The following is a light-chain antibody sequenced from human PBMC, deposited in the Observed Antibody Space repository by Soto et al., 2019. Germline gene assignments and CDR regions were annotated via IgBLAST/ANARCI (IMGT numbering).Light chain of an antibody. CDR3: PYV. CDR1: SSDVGGYNL. CDR2: DVN. Sequence: QSVLTQPASVSGSPGQSITISCTGTSSDVGGYNLVSWYQQYPDKAPKLMIFDVNTRPSGVSNRFSGSKSGNTASLTISGLQAEDEADYTLPYVFGTGTKLTVL. J-gene: IGLJ1*01. V-gene: IGLV2-14*01.